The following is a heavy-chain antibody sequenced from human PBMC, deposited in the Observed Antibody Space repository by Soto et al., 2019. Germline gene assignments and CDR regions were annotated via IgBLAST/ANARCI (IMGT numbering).Heavy chain of an antibody. J-gene: IGHJ6*02. Sequence: GASVKVSCKASGGTFSSYAISWVRQAPGQGLEWMGGIIPIFGTANYAQKFQGRVTITADESTSTAYMELSSLRSEDTAVYYCARDRMRYCSGGSCWAPIYGMDVRGQGTTVTVSS. D-gene: IGHD2-15*01. CDR3: ARDRMRYCSGGSCWAPIYGMDV. V-gene: IGHV1-69*13. CDR1: GGTFSSYA. CDR2: IIPIFGTA.